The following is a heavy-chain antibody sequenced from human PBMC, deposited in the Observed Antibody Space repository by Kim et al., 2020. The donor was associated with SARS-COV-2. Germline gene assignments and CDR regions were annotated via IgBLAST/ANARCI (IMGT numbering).Heavy chain of an antibody. V-gene: IGHV3-30*04. CDR1: GFALSGHA. Sequence: GGSLRLSCAASGFALSGHAMHWVRQAPGKGLEWLTVISYDGSKRYYVDSVRGRFTISRDTSKNTLYLQMDSLRPEDTAVYYCARDGSYYGLGTYSDYWG. CDR3: ARDGSYYGLGTYSDY. CDR2: ISYDGSKR. D-gene: IGHD3-10*01. J-gene: IGHJ4*01.